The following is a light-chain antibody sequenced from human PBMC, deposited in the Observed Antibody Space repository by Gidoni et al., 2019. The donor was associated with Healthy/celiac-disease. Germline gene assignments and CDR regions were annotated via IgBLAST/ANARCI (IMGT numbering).Light chain of an antibody. Sequence: EIVLTQSPDTLSLSPGERATLSCRARQSVSSSSLAWYQQNPGQAPRLLIYGASSRAAGIPDRFSGSGSGTDFTLTISKLESEDFAVFYCQQYGTSGLTFGGGTKVEI. CDR2: GAS. V-gene: IGKV3-20*01. CDR1: QSVSSSS. J-gene: IGKJ4*01. CDR3: QQYGTSGLT.